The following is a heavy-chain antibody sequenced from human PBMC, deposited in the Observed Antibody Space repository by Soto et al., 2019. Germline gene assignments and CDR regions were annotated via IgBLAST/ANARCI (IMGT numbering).Heavy chain of an antibody. Sequence: PSETLSLTCTVSGGSISSHFWSWIRQPVGKGLEWIGRVYVSGSTNYNPSLKSRVTMSVDASKTQFSLRLTSVTAADTAVYYCARESYDSSFQYWGQGTLVTVSS. CDR3: ARESYDSSFQY. D-gene: IGHD3-22*01. J-gene: IGHJ4*02. CDR2: VYVSGST. V-gene: IGHV4-4*07. CDR1: GGSISSHF.